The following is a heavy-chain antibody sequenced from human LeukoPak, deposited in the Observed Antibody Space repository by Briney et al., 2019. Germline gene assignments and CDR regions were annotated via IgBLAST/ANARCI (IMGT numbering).Heavy chain of an antibody. Sequence: SETLSLTCAVYGGSFSGYYWSWIRQPPGKGLEWIGEINHSGSTNYNPSLKSRVTISVDTSKNQFSLKLSSVTAADTAVYYCARGRRITMIVVVHKGNWFDPWGQGTLSPSPQ. CDR1: GGSFSGYY. CDR2: INHSGST. D-gene: IGHD3-22*01. CDR3: ARGRRITMIVVVHKGNWFDP. J-gene: IGHJ5*02. V-gene: IGHV4-34*01.